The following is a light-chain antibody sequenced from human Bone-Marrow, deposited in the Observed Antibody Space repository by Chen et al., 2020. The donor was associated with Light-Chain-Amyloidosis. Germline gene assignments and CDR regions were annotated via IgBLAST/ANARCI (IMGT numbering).Light chain of an antibody. Sequence: DIVMTQSPDSLAVSLGESVTINCKSSQSVFYSPDNRNCFAWYQQKPGQPPRLLFSWASTRESGVPDRFSGSGSGTDFTLTISSLQAEDVAVYYCQQYYNTPYTFGQGTRLEIK. CDR3: QQYYNTPYT. CDR1: QSVFYSPDNRNC. J-gene: IGKJ2*01. CDR2: WAS. V-gene: IGKV4-1*01.